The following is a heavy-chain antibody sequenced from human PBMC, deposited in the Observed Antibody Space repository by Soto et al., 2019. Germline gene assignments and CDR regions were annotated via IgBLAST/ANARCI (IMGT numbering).Heavy chain of an antibody. CDR3: ARVLRGYRNAIALNWFDP. D-gene: IGHD5-18*01. V-gene: IGHV4-31*03. CDR2: IYYSGST. J-gene: IGHJ5*02. CDR1: GGSISSGGYY. Sequence: SETLSLTCTVSGGSISSGGYYWSWIRHHPGKGLEWIGYIYYSGSTYYNPSLKSRVTISVDTSKNQFSLKLSSVTAADTAVYYCARVLRGYRNAIALNWFDPWGQGTLVTVSS.